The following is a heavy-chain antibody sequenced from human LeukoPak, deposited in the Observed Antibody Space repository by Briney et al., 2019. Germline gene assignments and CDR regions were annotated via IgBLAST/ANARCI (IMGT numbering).Heavy chain of an antibody. D-gene: IGHD3-22*01. J-gene: IGHJ4*02. CDR2: ISSSSSTI. CDR3: ARVSYYDSSGYDY. V-gene: IGHV3-48*04. CDR1: GFTLSSYS. Sequence: GGSLRLSCAASGFTLSSYSMNWVRQAPGKGLEWVSYISSSSSTIYYADSVKGRFTISRDNAKNSLYLQMNSLRAEDTAVYYCARVSYYDSSGYDYWGQGTLVTVSS.